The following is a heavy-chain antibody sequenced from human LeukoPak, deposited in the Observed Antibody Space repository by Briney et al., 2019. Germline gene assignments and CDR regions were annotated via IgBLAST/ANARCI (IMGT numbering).Heavy chain of an antibody. CDR3: ARTTEAHSWRTRYYDYYMDV. V-gene: IGHV4-59*01. CDR2: IYYSGST. J-gene: IGHJ6*03. Sequence: PSETLSLTCTVSGGSISSYYWSWLRQPPGKGLEWIGYIYYSGSTNYNPSLKSRVTISVDTSKNQFSPKLSSVTAADTAVYYCARTTEAHSWRTRYYDYYMDVWGKGTTVTVSS. CDR1: GGSISSYY. D-gene: IGHD6-13*01.